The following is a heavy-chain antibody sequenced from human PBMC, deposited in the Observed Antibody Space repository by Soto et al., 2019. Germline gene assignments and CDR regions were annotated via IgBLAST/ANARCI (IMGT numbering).Heavy chain of an antibody. CDR3: ARGRRYGDYYYYYYMDV. J-gene: IGHJ6*03. Sequence: ASVKVSCKASGYTFTSYDINWVRQATGQGLEWMGWMNPNSGNTGYAQKFQGRVTMTRNTSISTAYMELSSLRSEDTAVYYCARGRRYGDYYYYYYMDVWGKGTTVTVSS. CDR2: MNPNSGNT. D-gene: IGHD4-17*01. V-gene: IGHV1-8*01. CDR1: GYTFTSYD.